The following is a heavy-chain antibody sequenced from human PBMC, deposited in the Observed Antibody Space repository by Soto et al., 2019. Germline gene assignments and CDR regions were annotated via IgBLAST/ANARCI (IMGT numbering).Heavy chain of an antibody. Sequence: EVQLLESGGGLVQPGGSLRLSCAASGFTFSSYAMTWVRQAPVNGLEWVSTISNSGGNTYYADSVKGRFTISRDNSKNTMYLQMNSLRVEDTAVYYCAKPREVAGRGKFDYWCQGTLVTVSS. CDR1: GFTFSSYA. CDR2: ISNSGGNT. V-gene: IGHV3-23*01. J-gene: IGHJ4*02. D-gene: IGHD6-19*01. CDR3: AKPREVAGRGKFDY.